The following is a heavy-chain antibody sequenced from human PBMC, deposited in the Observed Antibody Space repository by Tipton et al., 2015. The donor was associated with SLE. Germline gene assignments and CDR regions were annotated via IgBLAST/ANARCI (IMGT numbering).Heavy chain of an antibody. J-gene: IGHJ3*02. CDR3: ARDREVPAAIGAFDI. V-gene: IGHV4-38-2*02. CDR1: GYSISSGYY. CDR2: IYHSGST. Sequence: GSLRLSCTVSGYSISSGYYWGWIRQPPGKGLEWIGSIYHSGSTYYNPSLKSRVTISVDTSKNQFSLKLSSVTAADTAVYYCARDREVPAAIGAFDIWGQGTMVTVSS. D-gene: IGHD2-2*02.